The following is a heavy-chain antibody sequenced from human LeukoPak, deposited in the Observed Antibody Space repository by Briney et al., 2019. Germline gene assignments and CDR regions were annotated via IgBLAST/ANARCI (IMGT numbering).Heavy chain of an antibody. CDR3: ARLGMIQAYSTEDY. D-gene: IGHD2/OR15-2a*01. J-gene: IGHJ4*02. CDR2: ISSSSSTI. CDR1: GFTFSSYS. Sequence: GGSLRLSCAASGFTFSSYSMNWVRQAPGKGLEWVSYISSSSSTIYYADSVKGRFTISRDNSKNTLYLQMDNLRAENTAVYYCARLGMIQAYSTEDYWGQGTLVTVSS. V-gene: IGHV3-48*01.